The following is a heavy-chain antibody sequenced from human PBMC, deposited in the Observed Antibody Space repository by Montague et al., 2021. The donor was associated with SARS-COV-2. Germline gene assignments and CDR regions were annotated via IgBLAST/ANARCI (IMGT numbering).Heavy chain of an antibody. J-gene: IGHJ4*02. Sequence: SETLSLTCAVYGGSFSGYYWNWIRQPPGKGLEWIGEINHSGSTNYNPSLKSRVTMLVDTSKNQFSLKLNSVTAADTAVYYCARGARQGYGFRLGSFDSWGQGTLVTVSS. V-gene: IGHV4-34*01. CDR3: ARGARQGYGFRLGSFDS. D-gene: IGHD3-10*01. CDR2: INHSGST. CDR1: GGSFSGYY.